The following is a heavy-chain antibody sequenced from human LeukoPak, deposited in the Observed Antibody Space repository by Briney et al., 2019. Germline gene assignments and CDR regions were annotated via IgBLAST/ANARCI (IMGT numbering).Heavy chain of an antibody. J-gene: IGHJ6*02. CDR2: LIPIFALA. Sequence: SVKVSCKASGGTFSTHAISWVRQAPGQGLEWMGGLIPIFALANYAQKFQGRLTITADESTNTAYLELSSLRFEDTAVYYCAVTGPQDYYYGMDVWGQGTTVTVSS. V-gene: IGHV1-69*01. CDR1: GGTFSTHA. CDR3: AVTGPQDYYYGMDV. D-gene: IGHD2-21*02.